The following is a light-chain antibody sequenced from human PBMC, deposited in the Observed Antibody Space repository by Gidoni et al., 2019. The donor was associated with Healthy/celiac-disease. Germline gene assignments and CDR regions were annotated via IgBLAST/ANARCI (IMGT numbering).Light chain of an antibody. V-gene: IGLV3-1*01. CDR1: KLGDKY. CDR3: QAWDSSTVV. Sequence: SYDLIQPPSVSVSPGQTASITCSGDKLGDKYACWYLQKPGQSPVLVIYQDSKRPSGIPERFSGSNSGNTATLTISGTQAMDEADYYCQAWDSSTVVFGGGTKLTVL. CDR2: QDS. J-gene: IGLJ2*01.